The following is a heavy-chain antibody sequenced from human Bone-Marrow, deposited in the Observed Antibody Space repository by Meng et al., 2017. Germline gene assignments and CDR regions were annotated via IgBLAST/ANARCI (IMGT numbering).Heavy chain of an antibody. D-gene: IGHD1-1*01. J-gene: IGHJ1*01. Sequence: ETLSLTCVVSGYSISSGYLWGWVRQAPGKGLEWVGRIKSKTDGGTTDYAAPVKGRFTISRDDSKNTLYLQMNSLKTEDTAVYYCTNDRLNHWGQGTLVTVSS. V-gene: IGHV3-15*01. CDR3: TNDRLNH. CDR1: GYSISSGY. CDR2: IKSKTDGGTT.